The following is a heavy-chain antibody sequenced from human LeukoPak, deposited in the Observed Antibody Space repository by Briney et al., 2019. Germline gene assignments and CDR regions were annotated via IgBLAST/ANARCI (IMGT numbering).Heavy chain of an antibody. D-gene: IGHD6-19*01. CDR2: ISGSGGST. CDR3: AKEGWEGYSSGWYRPDAFDI. CDR1: GFTFSSYA. V-gene: IGHV3-23*01. J-gene: IGHJ3*02. Sequence: RTGGSLRLSCAASGFTFSSYAMSWVRQAPGKGLEWVSAISGSGGSTYYADSVKGRFTISRDNSKNTLYLQMNSLRAEDTAVYYCAKEGWEGYSSGWYRPDAFDIWGQGTMVTVSS.